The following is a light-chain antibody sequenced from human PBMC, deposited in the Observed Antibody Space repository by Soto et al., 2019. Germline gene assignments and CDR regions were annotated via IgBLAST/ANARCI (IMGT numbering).Light chain of an antibody. J-gene: IGKJ1*01. CDR2: DAS. V-gene: IGKV3-11*01. CDR3: QQRGNWPKT. CDR1: QSVRSY. Sequence: EIVLTQSPATLSLSPGERATLSCRASQSVRSYLAWYQQKPGQAPRLLIYDASTRATGIPARFSGSGSGTDFTLTISSLEPEDFAVYYCQQRGNWPKTFGQGTKVEIK.